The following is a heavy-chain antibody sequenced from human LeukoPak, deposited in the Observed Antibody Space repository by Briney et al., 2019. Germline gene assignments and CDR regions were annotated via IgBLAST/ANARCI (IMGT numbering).Heavy chain of an antibody. V-gene: IGHV1-8*01. J-gene: IGHJ2*01. Sequence: VASVKVSCRASGYTFTNYDINWVRQATGQGLEWMGWMNSDSGNTGYGQKFQGRVTLTRDTSISTAYTELYSLRSEDTAVYYCARSGYFDLWGRGTLVTVSS. CDR2: MNSDSGNT. CDR3: ARSGYFDL. D-gene: IGHD3-3*01. CDR1: GYTFTNYD.